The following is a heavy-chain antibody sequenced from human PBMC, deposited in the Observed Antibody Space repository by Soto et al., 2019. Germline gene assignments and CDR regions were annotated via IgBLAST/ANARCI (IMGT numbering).Heavy chain of an antibody. CDR2: TYYRSKWYN. Sequence: SPTLSLTCAISGDSVSSNSAAWNWIRQSPSSGLEWLGRTYYRSKWYNDYAVSVKSRITINPDTSKNQFSLQLNSVTPEDTAVYYCARGSYSSGWFNWFDPWGQGTLVTVSS. D-gene: IGHD6-19*01. CDR3: ARGSYSSGWFNWFDP. V-gene: IGHV6-1*01. CDR1: GDSVSSNSAA. J-gene: IGHJ5*02.